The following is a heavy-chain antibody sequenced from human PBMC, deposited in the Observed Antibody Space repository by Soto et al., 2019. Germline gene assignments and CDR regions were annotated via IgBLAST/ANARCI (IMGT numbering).Heavy chain of an antibody. Sequence: QVQLVQSGADVKKPGASVKVSCQASGYTFTSYDINWVRQATGQGLEWMGSINPNSGDTGYAQKFQGRVTMTRNTSITTAYMELNSLRSEDTAVHYCARGLEFKIFGVPRGNYYYQMDVWGKGTTVTVSS. J-gene: IGHJ6*03. D-gene: IGHD3-3*01. CDR3: ARGLEFKIFGVPRGNYYYQMDV. CDR1: GYTFTSYD. V-gene: IGHV1-8*01. CDR2: INPNSGDT.